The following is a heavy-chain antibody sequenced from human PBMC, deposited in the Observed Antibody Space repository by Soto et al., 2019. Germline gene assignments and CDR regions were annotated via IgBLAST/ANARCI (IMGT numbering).Heavy chain of an antibody. D-gene: IGHD1-1*01. CDR3: AKNYRANDALFFDY. CDR1: GFTFSSYG. V-gene: IGHV3-30*18. J-gene: IGHJ4*02. Sequence: GGSLRLSCAASGFTFSSYGMHWVRQAPGKGLEWVAVISYDGSNKYYADSVKGRFTISRDNSKNTLYLQMNSLRAEDTAVYYCAKNYRANDALFFDYWGQGTLVTVSS. CDR2: ISYDGSNK.